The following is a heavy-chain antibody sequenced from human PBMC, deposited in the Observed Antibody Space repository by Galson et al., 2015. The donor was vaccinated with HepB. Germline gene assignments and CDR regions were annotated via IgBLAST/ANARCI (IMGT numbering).Heavy chain of an antibody. CDR3: AWSGPPGGYYYYYGMDV. J-gene: IGHJ6*02. D-gene: IGHD3-3*01. CDR2: ISSSSSYI. CDR1: GFTFSSYS. Sequence: SLRLSCAASGFTFSSYSMNWVRQAPGKGLEWVSSISSSSSYIYYTDSVKGRFTISRDNAKNSLYLQMNSLRAEDTAVYYCAWSGPPGGYYYYYGMDVWGQGTTVTVSS. V-gene: IGHV3-21*01.